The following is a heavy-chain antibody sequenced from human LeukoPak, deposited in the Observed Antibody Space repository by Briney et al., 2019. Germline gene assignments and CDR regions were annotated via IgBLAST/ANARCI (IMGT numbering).Heavy chain of an antibody. CDR1: GGSISSGGYY. D-gene: IGHD3-10*01. CDR2: IYYSGST. J-gene: IGHJ6*02. CDR3: ARVAVYYGSGSYPNYYYGMDV. Sequence: SQTLSLTCTVSGGSISSGGYYWSWIRQHPGKGLEWIGYIYYSGSTYYNPSPKSRVTISVDTSKNQFSLKLSSVTAADTAVYYCARVAVYYGSGSYPNYYYGMDVWGQGTTVTVSS. V-gene: IGHV4-31*03.